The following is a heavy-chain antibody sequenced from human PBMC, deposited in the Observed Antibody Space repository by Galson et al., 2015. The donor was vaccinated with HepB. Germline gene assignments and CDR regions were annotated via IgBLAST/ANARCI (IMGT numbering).Heavy chain of an antibody. CDR3: AKAAGGKGGFGDLFSFDH. J-gene: IGHJ4*02. CDR2: ISGSAGST. Sequence: SLRLSCAASGFTFSSYAMSWVRQAPGKGLEWVSGISGSAGSTYYADSVKGRFTISRDNSKNTLYLQMNSLRAEDTAVYYCAKAAGGKGGFGDLFSFDHWGQGTLVTASS. V-gene: IGHV3-23*01. CDR1: GFTFSSYA. D-gene: IGHD3-10*01.